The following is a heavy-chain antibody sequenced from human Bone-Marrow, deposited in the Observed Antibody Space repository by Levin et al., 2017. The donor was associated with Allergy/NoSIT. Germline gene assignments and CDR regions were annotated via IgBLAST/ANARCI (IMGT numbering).Heavy chain of an antibody. Sequence: RPGGSLRLSCAASGFTFSSYGMHWVRQAPGKGLEWVAVIWYDGSNKYYADSVKGRFTISRDNSKNTLYLQMNSLRAEDTAVYYCAREPLAAANFDYWGQGTLVTVSS. CDR2: IWYDGSNK. CDR3: AREPLAAANFDY. D-gene: IGHD6-13*01. J-gene: IGHJ4*02. CDR1: GFTFSSYG. V-gene: IGHV3-33*01.